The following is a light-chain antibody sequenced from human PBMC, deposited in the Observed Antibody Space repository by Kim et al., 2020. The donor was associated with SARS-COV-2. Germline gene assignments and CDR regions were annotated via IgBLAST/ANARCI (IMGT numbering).Light chain of an antibody. V-gene: IGKV1-5*03. J-gene: IGKJ1*01. CDR1: ESISSW. CDR2: KAY. Sequence: ASVGDRVIITCRASESISSWLAWYQQRPGKAPKLLIYKAYSLESGVPSRFSGSGSGTEFTLTINSLQPDDFATYYCQQYDTYSWTFGQGTKVDIK. CDR3: QQYDTYSWT.